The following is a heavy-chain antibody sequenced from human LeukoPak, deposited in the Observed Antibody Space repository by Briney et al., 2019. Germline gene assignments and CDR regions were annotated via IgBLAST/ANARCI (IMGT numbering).Heavy chain of an antibody. CDR1: GYTFTNYG. CDR3: TRGWGYDAFDL. CDR2: IGSYADDT. V-gene: IGHV1-18*01. J-gene: IGHJ3*01. Sequence: ASVKVSCKASGYTFTNYGITWVRQAPGQGLEWMGWIGSYADDTNFDPKLRDRLSMTTDTSTSTAYMELRSLRPDDTAMYYCTRGWGYDAFDLWGQGTMVTVSS. D-gene: IGHD7-27*01.